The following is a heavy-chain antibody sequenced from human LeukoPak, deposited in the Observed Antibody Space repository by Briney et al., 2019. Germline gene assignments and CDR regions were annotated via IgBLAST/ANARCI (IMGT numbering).Heavy chain of an antibody. Sequence: PGGSLRLSCAASGFTFSSYGMHWVRQAPGKGLEWVSSISSSSSYIYYADSVKGRFTISRDNAKNSLYLQMNSLRAEDTAVYYCARDPAAINFDYWGQGTLVTVSS. V-gene: IGHV3-21*01. D-gene: IGHD5-12*01. CDR2: ISSSSSYI. J-gene: IGHJ4*02. CDR1: GFTFSSYG. CDR3: ARDPAAINFDY.